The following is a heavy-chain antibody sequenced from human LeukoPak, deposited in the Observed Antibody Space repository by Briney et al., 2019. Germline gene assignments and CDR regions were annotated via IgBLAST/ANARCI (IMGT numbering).Heavy chain of an antibody. D-gene: IGHD3-22*01. J-gene: IGHJ4*02. CDR3: ARHEGITMIMN. V-gene: IGHV3-33*01. CDR2: IWYDGSNK. CDR1: GFTFSTYG. Sequence: GGSLRLSCAASGFTFSTYGMHWVRQAPGKGLEWVAVIWYDGSNKYYPDSVKGRFTISRDNSNNSLYLQMNSLRAEDTAVYYCARHEGITMIMNWGQGTLVTVSS.